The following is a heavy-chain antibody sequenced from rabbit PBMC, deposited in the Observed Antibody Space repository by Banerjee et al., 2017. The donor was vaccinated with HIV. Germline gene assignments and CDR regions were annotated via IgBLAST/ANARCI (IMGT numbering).Heavy chain of an antibody. V-gene: IGHV1S40*01. D-gene: IGHD2-1*01. CDR3: ARGDGDNDREYYFGL. Sequence: QQLVESGGGLVKPGASLTLTCKASGFSFSSSYYMCWVRQAPGKGLEWIGCIYTGSSGSTYYASWAKGRFTISKTSSTTVTLQMTSLTDADTATYFCARGDGDNDREYYFGLWGPGTLVT. J-gene: IGHJ4*01. CDR1: GFSFSSSYY. CDR2: IYTGSSGST.